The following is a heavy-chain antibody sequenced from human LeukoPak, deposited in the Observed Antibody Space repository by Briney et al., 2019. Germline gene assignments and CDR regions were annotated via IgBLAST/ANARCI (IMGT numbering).Heavy chain of an antibody. CDR1: GYTFTSSD. CDR3: ARGRPGLAAAGTYDF. D-gene: IGHD6-13*01. CDR2: LNPNSGKT. Sequence: ASVKVSCKASGYTFTSSDINWLRQATGQGPEWMGWLNPNSGKTGYAQKFQGRVTLTHDTATSTAYTELSNLRFEDTAVYYCARGRPGLAAAGTYDFWGQGTLITVSS. V-gene: IGHV1-8*01. J-gene: IGHJ4*02.